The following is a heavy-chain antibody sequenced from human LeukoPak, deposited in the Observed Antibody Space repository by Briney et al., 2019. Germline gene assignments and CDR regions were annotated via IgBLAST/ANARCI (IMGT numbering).Heavy chain of an antibody. Sequence: TETLSLTCAVYGGSFSGYYWSWTRQPPGKGLEWIGEINHSGFINYNPSLKSRVIISADTSKIQFSLKLTSVTAADTAAYYCARGQRAFDIWGQGTMVTVSS. CDR2: INHSGFI. J-gene: IGHJ3*02. CDR1: GGSFSGYY. V-gene: IGHV4-34*01. CDR3: ARGQRAFDI.